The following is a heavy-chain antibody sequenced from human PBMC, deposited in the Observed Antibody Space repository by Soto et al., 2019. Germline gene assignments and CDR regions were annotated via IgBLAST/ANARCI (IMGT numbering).Heavy chain of an antibody. CDR1: GFLFSTYW. D-gene: IGHD2-21*01. Sequence: EVQLMESGGGLVQPGGSLRLSCAASGFLFSTYWMFWVRQVPRKGLLWVSRIKSDGSSTSYADSVKGRFTISRDNTKNTPYLQMTSLRAEDTAVYYCAIGGGDYNYFDHWGQGILVTVSS. CDR2: IKSDGSST. CDR3: AIGGGDYNYFDH. V-gene: IGHV3-74*01. J-gene: IGHJ4*02.